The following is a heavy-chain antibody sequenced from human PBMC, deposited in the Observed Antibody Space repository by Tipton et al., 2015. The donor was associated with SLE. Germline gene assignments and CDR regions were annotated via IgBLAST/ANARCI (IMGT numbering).Heavy chain of an antibody. CDR3: ARDLTGLGFDY. CDR1: GGSFSGYY. D-gene: IGHD1-20*01. J-gene: IGHJ4*02. V-gene: IGHV4-34*01. CDR2: INHSGST. Sequence: TLSLTCAVYGGSFSGYYWSWIRQPPGKGLEWIGEINHSGSTNYNPSLESRVTISVDTSKNQFSLKLSSVTAADTAVYYCARDLTGLGFDYWGQGTLVTVSS.